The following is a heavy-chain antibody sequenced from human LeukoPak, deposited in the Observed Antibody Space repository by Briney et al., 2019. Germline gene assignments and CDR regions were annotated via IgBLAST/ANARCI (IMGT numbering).Heavy chain of an antibody. J-gene: IGHJ4*02. V-gene: IGHV3-23*01. Sequence: PGGSLRLSCAASGFTFSSYAMSWVRQAPGKGLEWVSAISGSGGSTYYADSVKGRFIISRDNSKNTLDLQMNSLRAEDTAVYFCARMLTASLGYWGQGTLVTVSS. CDR2: ISGSGGST. CDR3: ARMLTASLGY. D-gene: IGHD2-21*02. CDR1: GFTFSSYA.